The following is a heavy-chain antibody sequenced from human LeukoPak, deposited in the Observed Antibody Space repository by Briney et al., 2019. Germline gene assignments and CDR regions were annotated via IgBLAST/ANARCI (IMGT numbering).Heavy chain of an antibody. CDR2: IKKDGGET. Sequence: QPGGSLRLSCVASRFTFSNYWMTWVRQAPGKGLERVANIKKDGGETYYMESVKGRFTISRDNARNSLYLQMNSLTVEDTAVYYCARDMGWQQFDQWGQGTLVNVFS. CDR1: RFTFSNYW. V-gene: IGHV3-7*01. D-gene: IGHD5-24*01. CDR3: ARDMGWQQFDQ. J-gene: IGHJ4*02.